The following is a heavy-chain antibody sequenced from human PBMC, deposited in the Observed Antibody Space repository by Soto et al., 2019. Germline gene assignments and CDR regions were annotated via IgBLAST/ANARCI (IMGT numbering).Heavy chain of an antibody. Sequence: SETLSLTCTVSGGSISSGGYYWSWIRQHPGKGLEWIGYIYYSGSTYYNPSLKSRVTISVDTSKNQFSLKLSSVTAADTAVYYCARSVEDSSSQLDYWGQGTLVTVSS. CDR2: IYYSGST. CDR3: ARSVEDSSSQLDY. J-gene: IGHJ4*02. D-gene: IGHD6-6*01. V-gene: IGHV4-31*03. CDR1: GGSISSGGYY.